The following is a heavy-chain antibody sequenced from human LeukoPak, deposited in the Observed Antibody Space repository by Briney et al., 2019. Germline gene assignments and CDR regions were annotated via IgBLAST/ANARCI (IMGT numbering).Heavy chain of an antibody. CDR1: GFTFSSYG. CDR2: IRYDGSNK. CDR3: AKVTRKWSHYYYYMDV. D-gene: IGHD2-8*01. V-gene: IGHV3-30*02. J-gene: IGHJ6*03. Sequence: SGGSLRLSCAASGFTFSSYGMHWVRQAPGKGLEWVAFIRYDGSNKYYADSVKGRFTISRDNSKNTLYLQMNSLRAEDTAVYYCAKVTRKWSHYYYYMDVWGKGTTVTISS.